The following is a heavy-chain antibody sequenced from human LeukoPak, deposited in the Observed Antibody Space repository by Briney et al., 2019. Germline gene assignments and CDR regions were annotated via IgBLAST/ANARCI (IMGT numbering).Heavy chain of an antibody. CDR1: GYTFTSYD. J-gene: IGHJ5*02. D-gene: IGHD3-3*01. CDR2: MNPNSGNT. V-gene: IGHV1-8*01. CDR3: ARGLRSYDFWSGYPKPNWFDP. Sequence: GASVKVSCKASGYTFTSYDINWVRQATGQGLEWMGWMNPNSGNTGYAQKFQGRVTMTRNTSISTAYMELSSLRSEDTAVYYCARGLRSYDFWSGYPKPNWFDPWGQGTLVTVSS.